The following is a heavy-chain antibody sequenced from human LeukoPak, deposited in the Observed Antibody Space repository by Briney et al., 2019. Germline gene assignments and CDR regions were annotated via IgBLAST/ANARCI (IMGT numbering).Heavy chain of an antibody. CDR3: ARGSVVRGVIFDY. J-gene: IGHJ4*02. D-gene: IGHD3-10*01. V-gene: IGHV1-69*04. CDR1: GGTFSSYA. CDR2: IIPILGIA. Sequence: GSSVKVSCKASGGTFSSYAISWVRQAPGQGLEWMGRIIPILGIANYAQKFQGRVTITADKSTSTAYMELRSLRSEDTAVYYCARGSVVRGVIFDYWGQGTLVTVSS.